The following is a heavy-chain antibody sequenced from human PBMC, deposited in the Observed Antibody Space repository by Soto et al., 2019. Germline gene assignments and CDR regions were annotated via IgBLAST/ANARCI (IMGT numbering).Heavy chain of an antibody. D-gene: IGHD3-10*01. CDR2: ISTYNGNT. CDR3: ARDGQTPMLRGVRGGSYNYYGMDV. J-gene: IGHJ6*02. Sequence: QVQLVQSGAEVKKPGASVKVSCKASGYTFTSYVISWVRQAPGHGLEWMGWISTYNGNTNYAQQLQGRVTMTTDTATSTAYMELRSLRSDDTAVYYCARDGQTPMLRGVRGGSYNYYGMDVWGQGTTVTVSS. CDR1: GYTFTSYV. V-gene: IGHV1-18*04.